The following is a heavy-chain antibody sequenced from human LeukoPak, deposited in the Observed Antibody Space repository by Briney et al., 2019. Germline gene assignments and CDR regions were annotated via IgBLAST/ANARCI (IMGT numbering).Heavy chain of an antibody. CDR1: GGSISSSSYY. D-gene: IGHD3-9*01. Sequence: PSETLSLTCTVSGGSISSSSYYWGWIRQPPGKGLEWIGSIYYSGSTYYNPSLKSRVTISVDTSKNQFSLKLSSVTAADTAVYYCARRNDDRLFPNTPNDAFDIWGQGTMVTVSS. J-gene: IGHJ3*02. V-gene: IGHV4-39*01. CDR2: IYYSGST. CDR3: ARRNDDRLFPNTPNDAFDI.